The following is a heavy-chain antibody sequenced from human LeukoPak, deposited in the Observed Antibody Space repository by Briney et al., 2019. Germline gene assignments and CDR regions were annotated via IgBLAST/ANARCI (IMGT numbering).Heavy chain of an antibody. D-gene: IGHD1-7*01. CDR1: GFTFSSYV. V-gene: IGHV3-23*01. J-gene: IGHJ4*02. CDR2: ISGSGYST. Sequence: GGSLRLSCAASGFTFSSYVMSWVRQAPGKGLEWVSGISGSGYSTFYADSVKGRFTISRDNSKNTLYLQTNSLRVEDTAVYYCAKGLTGTKYYFDHWGQGTQVTVSS. CDR3: AKGLTGTKYYFDH.